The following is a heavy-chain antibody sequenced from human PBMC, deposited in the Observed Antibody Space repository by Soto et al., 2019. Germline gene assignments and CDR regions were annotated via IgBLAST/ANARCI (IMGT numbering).Heavy chain of an antibody. CDR3: AGEPRVADIDY. J-gene: IGHJ4*02. V-gene: IGHV3-21*01. CDR2: ISSSSSYI. CDR1: GFTFSSYS. Sequence: EVQLVESGGGLVKPGGSLRLSCAASGFTFSSYSMNWVRQAPGKGLEWVSSISSSSSYIYYADSVKGRFTISRDNAKNSLYLQMNSLRAEYTAVYYCAGEPRVADIDYWGQGTLVTVSS. D-gene: IGHD6-13*01.